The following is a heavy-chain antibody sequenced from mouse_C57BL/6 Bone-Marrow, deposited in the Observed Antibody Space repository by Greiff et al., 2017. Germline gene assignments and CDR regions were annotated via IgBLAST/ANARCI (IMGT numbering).Heavy chain of an antibody. D-gene: IGHD2-4*01. CDR3: ANDYDEGTWFAY. J-gene: IGHJ3*01. Sequence: VQLQQPGAELVKPGASVKMSCKASGYTFTSYWITWVKQRPGQGLEWIGDIYPGSGSTNYNEKFKSKATLTVDTSSSTAYMQLSSLTSEDSAVYYCANDYDEGTWFAYWGQGTLVTVSA. CDR1: GYTFTSYW. V-gene: IGHV1-55*01. CDR2: IYPGSGST.